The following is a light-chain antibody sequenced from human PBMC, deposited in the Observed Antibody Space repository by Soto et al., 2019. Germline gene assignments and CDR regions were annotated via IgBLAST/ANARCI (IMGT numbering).Light chain of an antibody. V-gene: IGKV3-20*01. CDR1: QSVSRNF. J-gene: IGKJ1*01. CDR2: GAS. CDR3: HQYGSSPAT. Sequence: ENVLTQSPGTLSLSAGERAALSCRASQSVSRNFLAWYQQKPGQAPRLLIYGASNRATGIPDRFSGSGSETDFTLTISRLEPEDFAVYYCHQYGSSPATVGQGTKVDIK.